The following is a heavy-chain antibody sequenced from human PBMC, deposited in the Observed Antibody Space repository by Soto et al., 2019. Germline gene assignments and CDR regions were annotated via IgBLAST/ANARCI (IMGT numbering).Heavy chain of an antibody. V-gene: IGHV4-59*01. Sequence: SETLSLTCTVSGGSISSYYWSWIRQPPGKGLEWIGYIYYSGSTNYNPSLKSRVTISVDTSKNQFSLKLSSVTAADTAVYYCARDGGYCSSTSCSTYYYYYGMDVWGQGTTVTVSS. J-gene: IGHJ6*02. CDR1: GGSISSYY. CDR2: IYYSGST. CDR3: ARDGGYCSSTSCSTYYYYYGMDV. D-gene: IGHD2-2*01.